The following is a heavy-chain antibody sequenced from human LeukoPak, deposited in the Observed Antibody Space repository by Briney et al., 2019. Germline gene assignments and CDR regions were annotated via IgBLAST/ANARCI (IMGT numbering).Heavy chain of an antibody. CDR2: IYNGVNT. J-gene: IGHJ4*02. CDR3: ATSDYGDYKLDY. Sequence: PSETLSLTCTVSGASVSSASYWSWIRQPPGKGVEWIAHIYNGVNTNYNPSLKSRVTISVDTSKNQFSLKLSSVTAADTAVYYCATSDYGDYKLDYWGQGTLVTASS. V-gene: IGHV4-61*01. CDR1: GASVSSASY. D-gene: IGHD4-17*01.